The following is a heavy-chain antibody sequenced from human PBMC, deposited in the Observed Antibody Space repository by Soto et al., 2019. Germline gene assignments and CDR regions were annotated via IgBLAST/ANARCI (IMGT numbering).Heavy chain of an antibody. CDR3: ESDRVKETSLGPLYYYYGMDV. CDR1: GYTFRSYA. J-gene: IGHJ6*02. CDR2: INAGNDNT. V-gene: IGHV1-3*01. Sequence: ASVKVSCKASGYTFRSYAIHWVRQAPGQRLEWMGWINAGNDNTKYSQKFQGRVTITRDTSATTADMELSSLRSEDTAVYYCESDRVKETSLGPLYYYYGMDVWGQGTTVTVSS. D-gene: IGHD3-16*01.